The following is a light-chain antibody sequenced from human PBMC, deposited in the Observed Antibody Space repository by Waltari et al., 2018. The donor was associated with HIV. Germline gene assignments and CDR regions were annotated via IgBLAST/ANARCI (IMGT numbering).Light chain of an antibody. CDR2: DAS. J-gene: IGKJ3*01. Sequence: DIQLTQSPSSLSASVGDRVTITCQASKDISKYLNWYQQKPGKAPKLLIYDASNLETGVPSRFSGSGSGTDFTFTISSLQPEDIATYYCQQYDNLPFTFGPGTKVDIK. CDR1: KDISKY. V-gene: IGKV1-33*01. CDR3: QQYDNLPFT.